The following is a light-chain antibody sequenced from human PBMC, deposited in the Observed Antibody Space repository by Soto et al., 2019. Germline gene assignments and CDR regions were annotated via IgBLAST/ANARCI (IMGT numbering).Light chain of an antibody. CDR1: QTINSY. CDR2: DAS. V-gene: IGKV1-39*01. Sequence: DIQMTQSPSSLSASVGDRVTITCRASQTINSYLNWYQQKPGKAPRLLIFDASSLQTGVPSRGRGRGAGPDVTPQMTRRQHEEFTTYCFQQSVGPPRTFGQGTKVEIK. CDR3: QQSVGPPRT. J-gene: IGKJ1*01.